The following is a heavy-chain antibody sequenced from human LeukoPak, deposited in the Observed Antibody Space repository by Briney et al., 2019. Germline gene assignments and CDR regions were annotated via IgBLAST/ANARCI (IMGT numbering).Heavy chain of an antibody. J-gene: IGHJ3*02. CDR2: ISYDGSNK. Sequence: GGSLRLSCAASGFTFSSYGTHWVRQAPGKGLEWVAVISYDGSNKYYADSVKGRFTISRDNSKNTLYLQMNSLRAEDTAVYYCAKGITMIVVNHAFDIWGQGTMVTVSS. CDR1: GFTFSSYG. D-gene: IGHD3-22*01. CDR3: AKGITMIVVNHAFDI. V-gene: IGHV3-30*18.